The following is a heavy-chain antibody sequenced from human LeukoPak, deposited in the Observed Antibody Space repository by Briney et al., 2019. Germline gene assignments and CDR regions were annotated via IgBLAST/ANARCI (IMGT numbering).Heavy chain of an antibody. CDR2: IYTSGNT. Sequence: KPSETLSLTCTVSGGSISSYYWTWIRQPAGKGLEWIGRIYTSGNTGYNPSLKSRVTMSVDTSKNQFSLNLSSVTAADTAVYYCARVDQRAAFFDYWGQGTLVTVSS. CDR3: ARVDQRAAFFDY. D-gene: IGHD2-15*01. J-gene: IGHJ4*02. CDR1: GGSISSYY. V-gene: IGHV4-4*07.